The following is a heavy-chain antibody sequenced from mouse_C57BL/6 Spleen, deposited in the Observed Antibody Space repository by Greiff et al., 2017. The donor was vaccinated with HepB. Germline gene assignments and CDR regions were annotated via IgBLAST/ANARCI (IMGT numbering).Heavy chain of an antibody. CDR2: ISDGGSYT. CDR1: GFTFSSYA. J-gene: IGHJ2*01. Sequence: EVQWVESGGGLVKPGGSLKLSCAASGFTFSSYAMSWVRQTPEKRLEWVATISDGGSYTYYPDNVKGRFTISRDNAKNNLYLQMSHLKSEDTAMYYCARDKGYYSNSYFDYWGQGTTLTVSS. V-gene: IGHV5-4*01. CDR3: ARDKGYYSNSYFDY. D-gene: IGHD2-5*01.